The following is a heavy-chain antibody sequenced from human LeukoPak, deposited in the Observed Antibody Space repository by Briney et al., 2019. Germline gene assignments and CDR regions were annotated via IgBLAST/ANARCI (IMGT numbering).Heavy chain of an antibody. V-gene: IGHV4-34*01. Sequence: SETLSLTCGVFDGSFSGYYWTWIRQPPGEGLEWIGEINHSGTSNYKPSLRSRITMSVDTSNKHFSLRLSSVTAADTAVYYCARGLIAVTGSYFDSWGPGTLVTVSS. J-gene: IGHJ4*02. CDR2: INHSGTS. CDR3: ARGLIAVTGSYFDS. CDR1: DGSFSGYY. D-gene: IGHD6-19*01.